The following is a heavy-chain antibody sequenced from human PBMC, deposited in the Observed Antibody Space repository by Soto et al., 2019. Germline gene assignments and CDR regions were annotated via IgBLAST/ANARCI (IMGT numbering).Heavy chain of an antibody. J-gene: IGHJ2*01. CDR1: GGSISSNY. CDR2: IYSSGST. V-gene: IGHV4-59*01. CDR3: ARYPTRWYFDL. Sequence: QVQLQESGPGLVKPSETLSLTSTVSGGSISSNYWSWIRQAPGKGLEWIGDIYSSGSTNYNSSLRSRVTISVDMSENQFSLKVNSVTAADTAVYYCARYPTRWYFDLWGRGTLVTVSS.